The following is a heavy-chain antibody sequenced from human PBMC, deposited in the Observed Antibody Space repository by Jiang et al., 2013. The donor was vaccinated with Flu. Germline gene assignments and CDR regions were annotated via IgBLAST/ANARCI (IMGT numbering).Heavy chain of an antibody. V-gene: IGHV1-8*01. D-gene: IGHD4-11*01. CDR2: MNPNSGNT. Sequence: QLVESGAEVKKPGASVKVSCKASGYTFTSYDINWVRQATGQGLEWMGWMNPNSGNTGYAQKFQGRVTMTRNTSISTAYMELSSLRSEDTAVYYCARGSLQSGIFYYYYYMDVWGKGTTVTVSS. CDR3: ARGSLQSGIFYYYYYMDV. CDR1: GYTFTSYD. J-gene: IGHJ6*03.